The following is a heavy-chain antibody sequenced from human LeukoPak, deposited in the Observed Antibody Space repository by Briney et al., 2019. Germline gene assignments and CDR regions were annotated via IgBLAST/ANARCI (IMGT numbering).Heavy chain of an antibody. CDR2: IYYSGSI. CDR3: ARESVGATSWGNWFDP. CDR1: GYSISSSNY. V-gene: IGHV4-28*03. Sequence: PSDTLSLTCAVSGYSISSSNYWAWIRQPPGKGLEWIGHIYYSGSIYYNPSLKSRVTISVDTSKNQFSLKLSSVTAADTAVYYCARESVGATSWGNWFDPWGQGTLVTVSS. J-gene: IGHJ5*02. D-gene: IGHD1-26*01.